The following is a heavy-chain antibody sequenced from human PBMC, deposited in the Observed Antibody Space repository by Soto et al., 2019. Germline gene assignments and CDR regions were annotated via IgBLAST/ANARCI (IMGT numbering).Heavy chain of an antibody. CDR3: ARGHTANAAMVTGQLDY. Sequence: QVQLVESGGGVVQPGTSLRLSCAASGFTFYNYALHWVRRAPGKGLEWVAVISYDGSIKYYADSVKGRFTISRDNSKNTLYLQMNSGSAEDMALYYCARGHTANAAMVTGQLDYWGQGTLVAVSS. D-gene: IGHD5-18*01. CDR1: GFTFYNYA. V-gene: IGHV3-30-3*01. CDR2: ISYDGSIK. J-gene: IGHJ4*02.